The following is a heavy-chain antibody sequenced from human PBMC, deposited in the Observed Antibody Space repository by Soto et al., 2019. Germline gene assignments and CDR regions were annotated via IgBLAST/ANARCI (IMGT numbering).Heavy chain of an antibody. V-gene: IGHV3-9*01. CDR3: AKDWDYDSSGDFDY. D-gene: IGHD3-22*01. Sequence: GGSLRLSCAASGFTFDDYAMHWVRQAPGKGLEWVSGISWNSGSIGYADSVKGRFTISRDNAKSSLYLQMNSLRAEDTALYYCAKDWDYDSSGDFDYWGQGTLVTVSS. CDR1: GFTFDDYA. CDR2: ISWNSGSI. J-gene: IGHJ4*02.